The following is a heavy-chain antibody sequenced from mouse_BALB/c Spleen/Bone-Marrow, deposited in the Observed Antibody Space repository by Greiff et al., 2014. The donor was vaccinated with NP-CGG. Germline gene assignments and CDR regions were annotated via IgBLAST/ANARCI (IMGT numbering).Heavy chain of an antibody. V-gene: IGHV1-9*01. CDR3: ARKEGYDGYPDY. CDR1: GYTSSSYW. Sequence: VQLQQSGAELMKPGASVKISCKATGYTSSSYWIEWVKQRPGHGLEWIGEILPGSGSTNYNEKFKGKATFTADTSSNTAYMQLSSLTSEDSAVYYCARKEGYDGYPDYWGQGTTLTVSS. D-gene: IGHD2-3*01. J-gene: IGHJ2*01. CDR2: ILPGSGST.